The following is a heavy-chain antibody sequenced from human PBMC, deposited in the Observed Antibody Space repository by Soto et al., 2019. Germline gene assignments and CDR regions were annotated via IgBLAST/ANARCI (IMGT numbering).Heavy chain of an antibody. CDR3: ARVVPAAILKGWVYYYDFWSGYFQRCFDP. J-gene: IGHJ5*02. CDR1: GGSFSGYY. Sequence: PSETLSLTCAVYGGSFSGYYWSWIRQPPGKGLEWIGEINHSGSTNYNPSLKSRVTISVDTSKNQFSLKLSSVTAADTAVYYCARVVPAAILKGWVYYYDFWSGYFQRCFDPWGQGTLVTVSS. D-gene: IGHD3-3*01. CDR2: INHSGST. V-gene: IGHV4-34*01.